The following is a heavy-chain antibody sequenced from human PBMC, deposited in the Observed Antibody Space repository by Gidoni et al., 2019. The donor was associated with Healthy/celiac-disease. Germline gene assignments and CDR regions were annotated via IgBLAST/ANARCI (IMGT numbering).Heavy chain of an antibody. Sequence: QVQLQESGPGLVKPSQTLSLTCTVSGGSISSGGYYWSWIGQHPGKGLEWIGYIYYSGSTYYNPSLKSRVTISVDTSKNQFSLKLSSVTAADTAVYYCAREAFWGYSYGHYFDYWGQGTLVTVSS. CDR1: GGSISSGGYY. CDR3: AREAFWGYSYGHYFDY. CDR2: IYYSGST. J-gene: IGHJ4*02. V-gene: IGHV4-31*03. D-gene: IGHD5-18*01.